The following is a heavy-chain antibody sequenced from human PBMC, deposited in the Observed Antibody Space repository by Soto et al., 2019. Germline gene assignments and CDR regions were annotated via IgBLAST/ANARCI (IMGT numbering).Heavy chain of an antibody. Sequence: GASVKVSCKASGYTFTGYAMHWVRQAPGQRLEWMGWINAGNGNTKYSQKFQGRVTITRDTSASTAYMELSSLRSEDTAVYYCARVASSSSNYYYYMDVWGKGTTVTVSS. J-gene: IGHJ6*03. CDR3: ARVASSSSNYYYYMDV. CDR2: INAGNGNT. V-gene: IGHV1-3*01. CDR1: GYTFTGYA. D-gene: IGHD6-6*01.